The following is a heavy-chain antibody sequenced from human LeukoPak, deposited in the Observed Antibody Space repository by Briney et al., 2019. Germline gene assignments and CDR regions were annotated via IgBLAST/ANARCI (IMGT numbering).Heavy chain of an antibody. CDR2: ISGSGTTT. Sequence: PPGGSLRLSCTASGFTFKNYAINWVRQAPGKGLEWVSRISGSGTTTDYADSVKGRFTVPRDNSKNTVYLQMTSLRAEDTAIYYCAKDSDISAFFDYWGQGTPVTVSS. CDR3: AKDSDISAFFDY. CDR1: GFTFKNYA. V-gene: IGHV3-23*01. J-gene: IGHJ4*02. D-gene: IGHD2-15*01.